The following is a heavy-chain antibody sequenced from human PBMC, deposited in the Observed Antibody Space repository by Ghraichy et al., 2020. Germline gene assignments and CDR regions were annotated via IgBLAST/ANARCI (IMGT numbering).Heavy chain of an antibody. J-gene: IGHJ6*03. D-gene: IGHD1-1*01. CDR2: IYYSGST. Sequence: SETLSLTCTVSGGSISSYYWSWIRQPPGKGLEWIGYIYYSGSTNHNPSLKSRATILVDTSKNQFSLKLTSVTAADTAVYYCARVAPWNDLAFTPDYYMDVWGKGPTVPVS. V-gene: IGHV4-59*01. CDR1: GGSISSYY. CDR3: ARVAPWNDLAFTPDYYMDV.